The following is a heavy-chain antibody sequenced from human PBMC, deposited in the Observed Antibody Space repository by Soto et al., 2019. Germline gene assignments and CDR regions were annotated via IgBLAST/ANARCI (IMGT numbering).Heavy chain of an antibody. D-gene: IGHD3-16*02. V-gene: IGHV4-39*01. CDR3: ARQSLRRPFGRLILVTFDS. Sequence: SETLSLTCTVSGGSISSSSYYWGWIRQPPGKGLEWIGSIYYSGSTYYNPSLKYRVTISVDTSKNQFSLKLSSVTAADTAVYYCARQSLRRPFGRLILVTFDSWGHGSLVTVSS. J-gene: IGHJ4*03. CDR1: GGSISSSSYY. CDR2: IYYSGST.